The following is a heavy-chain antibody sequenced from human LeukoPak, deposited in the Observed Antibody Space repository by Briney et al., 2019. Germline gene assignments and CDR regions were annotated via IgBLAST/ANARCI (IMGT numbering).Heavy chain of an antibody. CDR3: ARLGPDSSGYYFDY. J-gene: IGHJ4*02. V-gene: IGHV4-34*01. CDR2: INHSGST. D-gene: IGHD3-22*01. CDR1: GGSFSGYY. Sequence: SETLSLTCAVYGGSFSGYYWSWIRQPPGKGLEWIGEINHSGSTNYNPSLKSRVTISVDTSKNQFSLKLSSVTAADTAVYYCARLGPDSSGYYFDYWGQGTLVTVSS.